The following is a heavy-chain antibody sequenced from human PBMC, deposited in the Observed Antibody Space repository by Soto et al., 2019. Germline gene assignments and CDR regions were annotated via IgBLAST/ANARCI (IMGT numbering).Heavy chain of an antibody. CDR3: ARVRSMITFGGVIVIADAFDI. V-gene: IGHV1-18*01. J-gene: IGHJ3*02. Sequence: QVQLVQSGAEVKKPGASVKVSCKASGYTFTSYGISWVRQAPGQGLEWMGWISAYNGNTNYAQKLQGRVTMTTDTATSTAYMELRSLRSDDTAVYDCARVRSMITFGGVIVIADAFDIWGQGTMVTVSS. CDR1: GYTFTSYG. D-gene: IGHD3-16*02. CDR2: ISAYNGNT.